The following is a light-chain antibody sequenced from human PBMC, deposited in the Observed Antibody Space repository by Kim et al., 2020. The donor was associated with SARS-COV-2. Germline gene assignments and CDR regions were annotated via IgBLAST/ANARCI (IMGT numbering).Light chain of an antibody. CDR3: MVSIQLSYT. Sequence: IVMTQTPLSLSVTPGQPASISCNSAQSLLHADGKTYLYWYLQKPGQPPQLLMYEVFNRFFGVPDRFSGSGSGTDFTLKISRVVAGDFGVYYCMVSIQLSYTFGQGTKLEI. CDR2: EVF. V-gene: IGKV2D-29*01. CDR1: QSLLHADGKTY. J-gene: IGKJ2*01.